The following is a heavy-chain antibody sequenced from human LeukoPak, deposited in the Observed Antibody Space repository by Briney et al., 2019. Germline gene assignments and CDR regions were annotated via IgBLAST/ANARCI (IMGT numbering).Heavy chain of an antibody. CDR2: IYYSGST. J-gene: IGHJ4*02. D-gene: IGHD6-6*01. V-gene: IGHV4-39*01. CDR1: GGSISSSSYY. CDR3: ARQSGSSSGLDY. Sequence: PSETLSPTCTVSGGSISSSSYYWGWIRQPPGKGLEWIGSIYYSGSTYYNPSLKSRVTISVDTSKNQFSLKLSSVTAADTAVYYCARQSGSSSGLDYWGQGTLVTVSS.